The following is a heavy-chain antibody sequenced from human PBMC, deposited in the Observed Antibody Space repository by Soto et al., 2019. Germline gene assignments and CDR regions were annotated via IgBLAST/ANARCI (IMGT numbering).Heavy chain of an antibody. J-gene: IGHJ4*01. CDR3: ECAHVFGVARSTFAL. V-gene: IGHV4-38-2*02. Sequence: SDTLSLTCTFAGYSIRHPSYWSLLRQAPGKGPELIASIYHGGTTFYNPSLKSRISISVDTANNQFSLKLRSVPAQDTAVHYCECAHVFGVARSTFALCGHRSLVTVSA. CDR2: IYHGGTT. CDR1: GYSIRHPSY. D-gene: IGHD3-10*01.